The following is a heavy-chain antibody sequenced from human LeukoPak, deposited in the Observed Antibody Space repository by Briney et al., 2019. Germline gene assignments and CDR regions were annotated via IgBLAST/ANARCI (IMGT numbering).Heavy chain of an antibody. V-gene: IGHV3-21*01. J-gene: IGHJ4*02. CDR3: ARGTTDWFDYFDS. CDR2: ISSIGSYV. CDR1: GFTFSIYS. Sequence: PGGSLRLSCAASGFTFSIYSINWVRQAPGKGLEWVSSISSIGSYVYYAESMQGRFTLSRDNAKSSVFLQINRLRAEDTAVYYCARGTTDWFDYFDSWGQGTLVTVSS. D-gene: IGHD3-9*01.